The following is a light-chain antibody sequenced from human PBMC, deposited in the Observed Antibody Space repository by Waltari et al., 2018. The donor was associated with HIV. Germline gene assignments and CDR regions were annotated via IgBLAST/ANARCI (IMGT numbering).Light chain of an antibody. Sequence: IHMTQSPSSVSASVGGAVSISCRASQNIGRTLAWYQLKPGKAPRLLIYDASRLDDGVPARFRGSGSRSNVTFAITSLQPEDFAIYVCQQAKSFPHTFAAGTRVE. J-gene: IGKJ4*01. V-gene: IGKV1-12*01. CDR1: QNIGRT. CDR3: QQAKSFPHT. CDR2: DAS.